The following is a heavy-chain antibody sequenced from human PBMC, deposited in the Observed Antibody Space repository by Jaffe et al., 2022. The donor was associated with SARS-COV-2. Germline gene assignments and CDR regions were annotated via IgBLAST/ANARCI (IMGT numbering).Heavy chain of an antibody. CDR2: INPNSGGT. D-gene: IGHD3-16*01. CDR1: GYTFTGYF. Sequence: QVQLVQSGAEVKKPGASVKVSCKASGYTFTGYFLHWVRQAPGQGLEWMGWINPNSGGTYYAQRFQGRVSMTRDTSITTGYMELSSLRSDDTAVYYCAREDDDFNYDWGQGTLVTVSS. J-gene: IGHJ4*02. CDR3: AREDDDFNYD. V-gene: IGHV1-2*02.